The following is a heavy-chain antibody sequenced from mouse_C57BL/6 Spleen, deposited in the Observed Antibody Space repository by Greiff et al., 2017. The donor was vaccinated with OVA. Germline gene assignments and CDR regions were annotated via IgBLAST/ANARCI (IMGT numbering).Heavy chain of an antibody. Sequence: VQLKQSGPELVKPGASVKMSCKASGYTFTDYNMHWVKQSHGKSLEWIGYINPNNGGTSYNQKFKGKATLTVNKSSSTAYMELRSLTSEDSAVYYCARKASSGYAWFAYWGQGTLVTVSA. CDR2: INPNNGGT. D-gene: IGHD3-2*02. V-gene: IGHV1-22*01. CDR3: ARKASSGYAWFAY. J-gene: IGHJ3*01. CDR1: GYTFTDYN.